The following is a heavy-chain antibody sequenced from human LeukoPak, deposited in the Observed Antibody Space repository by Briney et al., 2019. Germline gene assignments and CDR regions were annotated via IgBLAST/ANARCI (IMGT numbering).Heavy chain of an antibody. J-gene: IGHJ4*02. CDR2: SNPNSGGT. D-gene: IGHD3-22*01. CDR1: GYTFACYY. V-gene: IGHV1-2*02. CDR3: AASPPASSGYYHSPLGY. Sequence: ASVNVSFKSSGYTFACYYMHWVRQAPGQGLAWMGWSNPNSGGTNYAKKCQGRVTMPRDTSISTAYLELSRLRSDDTAVYYCAASPPASSGYYHSPLGYWGQGTLVTVSS.